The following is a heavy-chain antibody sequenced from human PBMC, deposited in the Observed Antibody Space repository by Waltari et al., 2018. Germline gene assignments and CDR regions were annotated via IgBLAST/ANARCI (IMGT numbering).Heavy chain of an antibody. Sequence: QLQLQESGPGLVTPSETLSLTCTVSGGSISSSSYYWGWILQPPGKGLEWIGSIYYSGSTYYNPSLKSRVTISVDTSKNQFSLKLSSVTAADTAVYYCASHTSGFLEWLFPFDYWGQGTLVTVSS. CDR3: ASHTSGFLEWLFPFDY. CDR2: IYYSGST. V-gene: IGHV4-39*07. J-gene: IGHJ4*02. D-gene: IGHD3-3*01. CDR1: GGSISSSSYY.